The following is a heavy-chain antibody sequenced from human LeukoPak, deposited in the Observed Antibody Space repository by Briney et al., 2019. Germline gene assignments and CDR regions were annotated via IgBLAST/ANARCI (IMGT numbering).Heavy chain of an antibody. J-gene: IGHJ4*02. CDR1: GGSFSGYY. CDR3: ARPARGYSYGYAY. V-gene: IGHV4-34*01. Sequence: SETLSLTCAVYGGSFSGYYWSWIRQPPGKGLEWIGEINHSGSTHYNPSLKSRVTISVDTSKNQFSLKLSSVTAADTAVYYCARPARGYSYGYAYWGQGTLVTVSS. D-gene: IGHD5-18*01. CDR2: INHSGST.